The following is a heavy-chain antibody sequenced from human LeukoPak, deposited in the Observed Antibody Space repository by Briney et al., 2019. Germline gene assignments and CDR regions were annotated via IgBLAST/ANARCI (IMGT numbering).Heavy chain of an antibody. D-gene: IGHD3-22*01. CDR2: IIPIFGTA. CDR3: ARDPYDSSGYYLGGY. V-gene: IGHV1-69*06. Sequence: ASVKVSCKASGGTFSSYAISWVRQAPGQGLEWMGGIIPIFGTANYAQKFQGRVTITADKSTSTAYMELSSLRSEDTAVYYCARDPYDSSGYYLGGYWGQGTLVTVSS. J-gene: IGHJ4*02. CDR1: GGTFSSYA.